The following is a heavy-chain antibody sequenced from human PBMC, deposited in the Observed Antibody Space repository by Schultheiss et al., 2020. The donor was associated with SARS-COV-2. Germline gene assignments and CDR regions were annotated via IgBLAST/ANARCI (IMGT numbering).Heavy chain of an antibody. D-gene: IGHD2/OR15-2a*01. CDR3: ARDGAILSTTWGGMDV. J-gene: IGHJ6*02. CDR2: TWYDESIK. CDR1: RFTFSNYG. V-gene: IGHV3-33*01. Sequence: GGSLRLSCAASRFTFSNYGMHWVRQAPGKGLEWVALTWYDESIKYYADSVKGRFTISRDNFKNTLYLQMNSLRAEDTAVYYCARDGAILSTTWGGMDVWGQGTTVTVSS.